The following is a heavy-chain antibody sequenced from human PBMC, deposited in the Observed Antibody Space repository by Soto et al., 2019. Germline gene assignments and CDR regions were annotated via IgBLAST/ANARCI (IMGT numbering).Heavy chain of an antibody. CDR3: ARDLTVTTSGDFGY. J-gene: IGHJ4*02. CDR1: GFTFSSYG. Sequence: GGSLRLSCAASGFTFSSYGTHWVRQAPGKGLEWVAVIWYDGSNKYYADSVKGRFTISRDNSKNTLYLQMNSLRAEDTAVYYCARDLTVTTSGDFGYWGRGTLVTVSS. CDR2: IWYDGSNK. D-gene: IGHD4-17*01. V-gene: IGHV3-33*01.